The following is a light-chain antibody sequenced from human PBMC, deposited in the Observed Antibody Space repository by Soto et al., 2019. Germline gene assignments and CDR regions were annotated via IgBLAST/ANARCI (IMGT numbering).Light chain of an antibody. V-gene: IGKV3-20*01. CDR2: GVS. J-gene: IGKJ1*01. CDR3: QLYSGSPWT. Sequence: IVLTQSPGTLSLSPGEKATLPRRARPRIKHKYLARYQQEPGQAPRLLIHGVSIRATGIPDRFSGSGSGTDFTLTISRLEPEDFAVYYCQLYSGSPWTFGQGTKVEIK. CDR1: PRIKHKY.